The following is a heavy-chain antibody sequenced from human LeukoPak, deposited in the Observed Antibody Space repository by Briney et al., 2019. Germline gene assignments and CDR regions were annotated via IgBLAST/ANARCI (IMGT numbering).Heavy chain of an antibody. D-gene: IGHD1-26*01. CDR1: GFTFSSDA. CDR3: AKDKKWDYYFDY. Sequence: HPGGSLRLSCAASGFTFSSDAMSWVRQAPGKGLEWVSIITSGGSTYYADSVKGRFTISRDNSKNTLYLQMNSLSAEDTAVYYCAKDKKWDYYFDYWGQGTLVTVSS. J-gene: IGHJ4*02. CDR2: ITSGGST. V-gene: IGHV3-23*01.